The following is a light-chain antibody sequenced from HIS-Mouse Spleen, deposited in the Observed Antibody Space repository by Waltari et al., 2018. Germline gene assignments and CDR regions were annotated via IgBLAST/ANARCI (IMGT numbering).Light chain of an antibody. J-gene: IGLJ2*01. Sequence: SYELTQPPSVSVSPGQTARITCSGDALPKQYAYWYQQKPGQAPVLVIDKDSERPSGSPGRCSGSSSGTTGTLTISGVQAEDEADYYCQSADSSGTYVVFGGGTKLTVL. CDR1: ALPKQY. CDR2: KDS. V-gene: IGLV3-25*03. CDR3: QSADSSGTYVV.